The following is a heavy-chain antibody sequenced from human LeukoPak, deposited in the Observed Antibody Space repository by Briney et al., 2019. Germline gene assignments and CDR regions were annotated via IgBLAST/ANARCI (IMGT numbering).Heavy chain of an antibody. CDR1: GASIRNYY. CDR2: IYNRGSA. CDR3: ARENMMVGRAGLDYYYGFLV. J-gene: IGHJ6*02. D-gene: IGHD3-10*01. V-gene: IGHV4-59*01. Sequence: PSETLSLTCTVSGASIRNYYWNWIRQPPGKGLEWIGHIYNRGSAKYNPSLQSRVTISVDTSKHHFSLKRSSVTAADKAVDYCARENMMVGRAGLDYYYGFLVWGQGTTVTVSS.